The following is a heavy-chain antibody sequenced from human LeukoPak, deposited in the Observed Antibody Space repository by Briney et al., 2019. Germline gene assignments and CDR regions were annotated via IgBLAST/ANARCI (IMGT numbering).Heavy chain of an antibody. D-gene: IGHD6-13*01. CDR1: GGSISSYY. V-gene: IGHV4-59*12. CDR3: ARWTAAAGMFDP. Sequence: SETLSLTCTVSGGSISSYYWSWIRQPPGKGLEWIGYIYYSGSTNYNPSLKSRVTISVDTSKNQSSLKLSSVTAADTAVYYCARWTAAAGMFDPWGQGTLVTVSS. J-gene: IGHJ5*02. CDR2: IYYSGST.